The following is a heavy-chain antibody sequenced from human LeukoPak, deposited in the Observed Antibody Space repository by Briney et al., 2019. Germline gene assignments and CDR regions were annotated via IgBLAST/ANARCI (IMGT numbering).Heavy chain of an antibody. CDR2: IYSGGST. Sequence: GGSLRLSCAASGFTVSSNYMSWVRQAPGKGLEWVSLIYSGGSTFYADSVKGRLTTSRDNAKNSLYLQMNSLRADDTAVYYCARVVTAAWDWFDPWGQGTLVTVSS. CDR1: GFTVSSNY. J-gene: IGHJ5*02. CDR3: ARVVTAAWDWFDP. V-gene: IGHV3-53*01. D-gene: IGHD2-2*01.